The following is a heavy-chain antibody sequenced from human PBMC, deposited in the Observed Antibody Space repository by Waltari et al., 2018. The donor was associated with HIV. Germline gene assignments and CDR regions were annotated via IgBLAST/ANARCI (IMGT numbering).Heavy chain of an antibody. D-gene: IGHD7-27*01. CDR2: INVSGGIK. CDR1: GFTFSSDD. J-gene: IGHJ4*02. Sequence: EVQLLESGGGLVQPGGSLRLSCATPGFTFSSDDMSWVRQAPREGIEWGSAINVSGGIKYYADSVKGRFTSSRDNSKNTLYLQMDSLRADDTAVYYCARQSLGSFDYWGQGTLVTVSS. V-gene: IGHV3-23*01. CDR3: ARQSLGSFDY.